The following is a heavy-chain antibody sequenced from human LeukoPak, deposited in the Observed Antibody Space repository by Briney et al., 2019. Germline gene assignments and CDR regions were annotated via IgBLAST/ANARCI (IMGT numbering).Heavy chain of an antibody. J-gene: IGHJ6*02. CDR2: IIPIFGTA. Sequence: ASVKVSCKASGGTFSSYAISWVRQAPGQGLEWMGGIIPIFGTANYAQKFQGRVTITADESTSTAYMELSSLRSEDAAVYYCARDPGYSYYYGMDVWGQGTTVTVSS. CDR1: GGTFSSYA. V-gene: IGHV1-69*13. CDR3: ARDPGYSYYYGMDV. D-gene: IGHD2-15*01.